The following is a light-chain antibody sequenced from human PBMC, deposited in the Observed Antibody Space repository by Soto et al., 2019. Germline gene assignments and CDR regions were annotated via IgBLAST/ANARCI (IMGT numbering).Light chain of an antibody. J-gene: IGKJ2*01. Sequence: EIVLTQSPATLSLSPGETATLSCRASQSVSSYLAWYQQKPGQAPRLLIYDASNRATGIPARFSGSGSGTDFTLTISSLEPEDVAVYYCQQRSNWPPMYTFGQGTKLEIK. CDR2: DAS. V-gene: IGKV3-11*01. CDR1: QSVSSY. CDR3: QQRSNWPPMYT.